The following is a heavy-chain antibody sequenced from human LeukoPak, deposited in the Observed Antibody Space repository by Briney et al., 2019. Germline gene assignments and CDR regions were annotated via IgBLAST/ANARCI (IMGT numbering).Heavy chain of an antibody. V-gene: IGHV3-23*01. CDR2: ISAGADVI. CDR3: AKGKRSEWNNYFDY. Sequence: GGSLRLSCEAAGFSFRDYPMGWVRRASGKRLEWVSGISAGADVIFYADPVKGRFTISRDNSKNTLYLQMNSLRAEDTALYYCAKGKRSEWNNYFDYWGQGTLATVSS. J-gene: IGHJ4*02. CDR1: GFSFRDYP. D-gene: IGHD1/OR15-1a*01.